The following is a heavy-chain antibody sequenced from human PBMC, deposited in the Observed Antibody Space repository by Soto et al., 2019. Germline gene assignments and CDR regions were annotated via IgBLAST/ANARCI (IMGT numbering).Heavy chain of an antibody. CDR3: ATVRSGYSYGLRAFDI. D-gene: IGHD5-18*01. Sequence: ASVKVSCKVSGYTLTELSMHWVRQAPGKELEWMGGFDPEDGETIYAQKFQGRVTMTEDTSTDTAYMELSSLRSEDTAVYYCATVRSGYSYGLRAFDIWGQGTMVTVSS. CDR1: GYTLTELS. CDR2: FDPEDGET. J-gene: IGHJ3*02. V-gene: IGHV1-24*01.